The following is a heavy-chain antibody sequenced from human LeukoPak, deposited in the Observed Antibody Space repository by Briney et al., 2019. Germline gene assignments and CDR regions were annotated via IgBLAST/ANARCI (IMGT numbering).Heavy chain of an antibody. CDR3: ARGEGRGKIDF. CDR2: IISNGGST. J-gene: IGHJ4*02. CDR1: GYTFDDHG. D-gene: IGHD1-1*01. Sequence: PGGSLRLSCAGSGYTFDDHGMSWVRQAPGKGLEYVSTIISNGGSTYYADSVKGRFTISRDNSRNTLYLQMGSLRAEDMAVYYCARGEGRGKIDFWGQGTLVTVSS. V-gene: IGHV3-64*02.